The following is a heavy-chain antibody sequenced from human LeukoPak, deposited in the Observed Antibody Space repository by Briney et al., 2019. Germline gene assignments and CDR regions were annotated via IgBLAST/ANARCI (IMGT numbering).Heavy chain of an antibody. Sequence: PSETLSLTCTVSGGSVSVYYWTWIRQPPGKGLEWVGYIYHSGSANYNPSLKSRVTISVDTSKNQFSLRLTSVTAADTAVYYCAGWYSNSIVPVYWGRGALVTVSS. D-gene: IGHD6-13*01. CDR3: AGWYSNSIVPVY. CDR1: GGSVSVYY. V-gene: IGHV4-59*02. J-gene: IGHJ4*02. CDR2: IYHSGSA.